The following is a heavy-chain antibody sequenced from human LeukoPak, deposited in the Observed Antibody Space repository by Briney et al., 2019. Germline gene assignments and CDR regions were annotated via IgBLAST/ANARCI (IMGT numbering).Heavy chain of an antibody. CDR3: TREGPSAGPDY. J-gene: IGHJ4*02. CDR1: GYTFTSYA. CDR2: INAGNGNT. Sequence: ASVKVSCKASGYTFTSYAMHWVRQAPGQRLEWMGWINAGNGNTKYSQKFQGRVTITRDTSASTAYMELSSLRSEDTAVYYCTREGPSAGPDYWGQGTLVTVSS. D-gene: IGHD1-26*01. V-gene: IGHV1-3*01.